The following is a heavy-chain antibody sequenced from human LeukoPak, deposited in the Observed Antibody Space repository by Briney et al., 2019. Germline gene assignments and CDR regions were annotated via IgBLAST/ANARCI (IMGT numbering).Heavy chain of an antibody. CDR1: GGTFSNYP. CDR3: ARGDKPIAQIKYFQD. Sequence: SVKVSCKASGGTFSNYPIGWVRQAPGQGLEWMGGIIPVFGTPNYAQNFQGRVTITADESTSTAYMKLSSLRSEDTAVYYCARGDKPIAQIKYFQDWGQGTLVTVSS. V-gene: IGHV1-69*13. CDR2: IIPVFGTP. D-gene: IGHD2-21*01. J-gene: IGHJ1*01.